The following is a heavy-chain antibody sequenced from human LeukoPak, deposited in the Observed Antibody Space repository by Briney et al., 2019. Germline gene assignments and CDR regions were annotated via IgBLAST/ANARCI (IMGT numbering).Heavy chain of an antibody. J-gene: IGHJ6*03. CDR1: GGSISSGSYY. V-gene: IGHV4-61*02. CDR2: IYTSGST. D-gene: IGHD3-22*01. CDR3: ARVTSSGYYYYYMDV. Sequence: SQTLSLTCTVSGGSISSGSYYWSWIRQPAGKGLEWIGRIYTSGSTNYNPSLKSRVTISVDTSKNQFSLKLSSVTAADTAVYYRARVTSSGYYYYYMDVWGKGTTVTVSS.